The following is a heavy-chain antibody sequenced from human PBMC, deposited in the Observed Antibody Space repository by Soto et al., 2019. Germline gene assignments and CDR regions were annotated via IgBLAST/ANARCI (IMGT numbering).Heavy chain of an antibody. CDR2: ISWDGGST. J-gene: IGHJ6*02. V-gene: IGHV3-43*01. D-gene: IGHD2-15*01. Sequence: SGGSLRLSCAASGFTFDDYTMHWVRQAPGKGLEWVSLISWDGGSTYYADSVEGRFTISRDNSKNSLYLQMNSLRTEDTALYYCAKDMDYSRAYYYYGMDVWGQGTTVTVSS. CDR1: GFTFDDYT. CDR3: AKDMDYSRAYYYYGMDV.